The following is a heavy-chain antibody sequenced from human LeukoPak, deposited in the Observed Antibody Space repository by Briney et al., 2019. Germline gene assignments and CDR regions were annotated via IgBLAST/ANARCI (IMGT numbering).Heavy chain of an antibody. CDR2: IASNGGSE. CDR3: ARSSGYL. D-gene: IGHD5-12*01. J-gene: IGHJ5*02. V-gene: IGHV3-30*03. Sequence: PGGSLRLSCAASGFTFTTYGLHWVRQAPGKGLEWVAAIASNGGSEYYADSVKGRFTISRDNTKNSLYLQMNSLRAEDTAVYYCARSSGYLWGQGTLVTVSS. CDR1: GFTFTTYG.